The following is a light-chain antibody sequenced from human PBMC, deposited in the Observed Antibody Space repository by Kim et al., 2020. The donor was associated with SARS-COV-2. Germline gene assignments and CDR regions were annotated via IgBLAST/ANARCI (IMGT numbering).Light chain of an antibody. CDR1: QGISNY. J-gene: IGKJ1*01. CDR3: QQWKGGPWT. Sequence: ASVGDRVTITCRASQGISNYLAGYQQKPGKVPKRLIYAASAVRSGGPARFSGSGSGTDFSITITSRQAEDDAVDYCQQWKGGPWTFGHGTKVEIK. CDR2: AAS. V-gene: IGKV1-27*01.